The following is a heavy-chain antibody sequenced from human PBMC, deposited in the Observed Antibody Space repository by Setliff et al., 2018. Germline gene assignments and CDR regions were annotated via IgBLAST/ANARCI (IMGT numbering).Heavy chain of an antibody. V-gene: IGHV1-2*04. J-gene: IGHJ4*02. CDR2: INPNSGGT. CDR3: ARGGYSYGLGGFPLDY. D-gene: IGHD5-18*01. CDR1: GYTFTRYA. Sequence: ASVKVSCKASGYTFTRYAMNWVRQAPGQGLEWMGWINPNSGGTNYAQKFQGWVTMTRDTSISTAYMELSRLRSDDTAVYYCARGGYSYGLGGFPLDYWGQGTLVTVSS.